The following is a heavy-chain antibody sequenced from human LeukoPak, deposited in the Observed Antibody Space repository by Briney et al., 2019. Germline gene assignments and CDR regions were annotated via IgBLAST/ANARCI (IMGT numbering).Heavy chain of an antibody. CDR3: ARSKQQLAVDY. CDR1: GFTFSSYV. V-gene: IGHV3-21*05. D-gene: IGHD6-13*01. CDR2: ISSSGTYT. J-gene: IGHJ4*02. Sequence: PGGSLRLSCAASGFTFSSYVMSWVRQAPGKGLEWLSYISSSGTYTNYADSVKGRFTISRDNAKNAVYLQMNSLRAEDTALYYCARSKQQLAVDYWGQGALVTVSS.